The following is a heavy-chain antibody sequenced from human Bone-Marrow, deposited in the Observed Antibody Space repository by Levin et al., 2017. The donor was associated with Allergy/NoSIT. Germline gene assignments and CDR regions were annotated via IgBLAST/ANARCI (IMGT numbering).Heavy chain of an antibody. CDR2: TVPLFGTA. J-gene: IGHJ3*02. V-gene: IGHV1-69*01. Sequence: KISCKASGVTLNKYTVTWVRQAPGQGLEWVGGTVPLFGTANYGQKFQGRVTITADDSTNTAYMEMTSLTSEDTAIYYCAGRAYCGGDCFAFDIWGQGTMVTVFS. CDR3: AGRAYCGGDCFAFDI. D-gene: IGHD2-21*01. CDR1: GVTLNKYT.